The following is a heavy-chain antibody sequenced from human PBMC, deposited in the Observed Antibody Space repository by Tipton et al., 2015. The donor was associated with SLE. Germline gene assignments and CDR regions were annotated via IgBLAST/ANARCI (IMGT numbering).Heavy chain of an antibody. CDR2: IWPGDSDT. CDR1: GYIFTSSW. CDR3: ARQYCSSVTCYWED. Sequence: VQLVQSGAEVKQSGESLKISCKGSGYIFTSSWIAWVRQMPGKGLAWMGIIWPGDSDTKYSPSFQGQVSISADKSISTAYLQWSSLKASDTAIYYCARQYCSSVTCYWEDWGQGTLVTVSS. D-gene: IGHD2-2*01. V-gene: IGHV5-51*01. J-gene: IGHJ4*02.